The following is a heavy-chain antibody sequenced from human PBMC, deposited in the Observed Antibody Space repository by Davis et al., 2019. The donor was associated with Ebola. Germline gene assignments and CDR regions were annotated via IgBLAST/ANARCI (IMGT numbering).Heavy chain of an antibody. V-gene: IGHV3-30*18. J-gene: IGHJ3*02. D-gene: IGHD1-26*01. Sequence: GESLKISCAASGFTFSGYGMHWVRQAPGKGLEWAAAISYDGTNKYYANSVKGRFTISRDNSKNTLYLQMNSLRIEDTAVYYCANDVWELLRAFDIWGQGTMVTVSS. CDR2: ISYDGTNK. CDR3: ANDVWELLRAFDI. CDR1: GFTFSGYG.